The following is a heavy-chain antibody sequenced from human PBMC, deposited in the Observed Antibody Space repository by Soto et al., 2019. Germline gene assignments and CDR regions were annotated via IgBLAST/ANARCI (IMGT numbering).Heavy chain of an antibody. D-gene: IGHD3-3*01. J-gene: IGHJ6*03. CDR3: AVLLADFWSGYQAYYYYYMDV. V-gene: IGHV1-69*02. Sequence: GASVKVSCKASGGTFSSYTISWVRQAPGQGLEWMGRIIPILGIANYAQKFQGRVTITADKSTSTAYMELSSLRSEDTAVYYCAVLLADFWSGYQAYYYYYMDVWGKGTTVTVSS. CDR1: GGTFSSYT. CDR2: IIPILGIA.